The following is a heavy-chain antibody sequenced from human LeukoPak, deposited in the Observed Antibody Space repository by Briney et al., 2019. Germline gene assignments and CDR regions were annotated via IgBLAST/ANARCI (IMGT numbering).Heavy chain of an antibody. CDR1: GGTFSSYA. D-gene: IGHD6-19*01. J-gene: IGHJ4*02. Sequence: GAAVKVSCKASGGTFSSYAISWVRQAPGQGREWVGRIIPILGIANYAQKFQGRVTITAAKSTSTAYMELSSLRSDDTAVYYCAKRRTRSGWASFDYWGQGNLVTVSS. CDR3: AKRRTRSGWASFDY. V-gene: IGHV1-69*04. CDR2: IIPILGIA.